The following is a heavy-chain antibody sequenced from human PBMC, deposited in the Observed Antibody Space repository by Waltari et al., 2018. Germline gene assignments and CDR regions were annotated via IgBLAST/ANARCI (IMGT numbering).Heavy chain of an antibody. Sequence: QVQLVQSGAEVKKPGASVKVSCKAYGYTFTGYYMHWVREAPGQGLEWMGWINPNSGGTNYAQKFQGRVTMTRDTSISTAYMELSRLRSDDTAVYYCARPSGSYYECFDYWGQGTLVTVSS. J-gene: IGHJ4*02. V-gene: IGHV1-2*02. CDR2: INPNSGGT. CDR1: GYTFTGYY. CDR3: ARPSGSYYECFDY. D-gene: IGHD1-26*01.